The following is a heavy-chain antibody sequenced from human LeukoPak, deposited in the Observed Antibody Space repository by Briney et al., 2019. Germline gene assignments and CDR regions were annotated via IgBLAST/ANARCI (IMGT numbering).Heavy chain of an antibody. D-gene: IGHD6-6*01. J-gene: IGHJ6*02. CDR1: GYTFTSYY. CDR2: INPSGGST. V-gene: IGHV1-46*01. Sequence: ASVKVSCKASGYTFTSYYMHWVRQAPGQGLEWMGIINPSGGSTSYAQKFQGRATMTRDTSTSTVYMELSSLRSEDTAVYYCARDPLVAARQSPFYGMDVWGQGTTVTVSS. CDR3: ARDPLVAARQSPFYGMDV.